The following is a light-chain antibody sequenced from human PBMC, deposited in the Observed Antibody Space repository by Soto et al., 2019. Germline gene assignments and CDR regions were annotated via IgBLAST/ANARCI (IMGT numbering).Light chain of an antibody. Sequence: DIVMTQSPDFLAVSLGERATITCKSSQNVLYSSSNKSYLAWYQQRPGQPPRLLLYWASTRESGVPDRFIGSGYETDFTPTISSLQAGDDAMYHWQQYYNTPYTFGQGTTLEIK. J-gene: IGKJ2*01. CDR1: QNVLYSSSNKSY. CDR3: QQYYNTPYT. CDR2: WAS. V-gene: IGKV4-1*01.